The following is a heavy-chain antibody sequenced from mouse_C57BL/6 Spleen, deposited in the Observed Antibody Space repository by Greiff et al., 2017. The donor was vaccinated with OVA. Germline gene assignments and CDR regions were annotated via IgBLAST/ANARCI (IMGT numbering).Heavy chain of an antibody. CDR1: GFTFSSYA. J-gene: IGHJ4*01. V-gene: IGHV5-9-1*02. Sequence: EVKLVESGEGLVKPGGSLKLSCAASGFTFSSYAMSWVHQTPEKRLEWVAYISSGGDYIYYADTVKGRFTISRDNARNTLYLQMSSLKSEDTAMYYCTREGIYYDYLYAMDYWGQGTSVTVSS. D-gene: IGHD2-4*01. CDR3: TREGIYYDYLYAMDY. CDR2: ISSGGDYI.